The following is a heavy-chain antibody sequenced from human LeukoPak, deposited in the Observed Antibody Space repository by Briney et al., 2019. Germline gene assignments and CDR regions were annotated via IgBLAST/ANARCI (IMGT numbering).Heavy chain of an antibody. Sequence: PGGSLRLSCAASGFTFSSYWMHWVRQAPGKGLVWVSRINSDGSSTSYADSVKGRFTISRDNAKNTLYLQMNSLRAEDTAVYYCASGYLDYGGNSHWGQGTLVTVSS. CDR1: GFTFSSYW. CDR3: ASGYLDYGGNSH. CDR2: INSDGSST. D-gene: IGHD4-23*01. V-gene: IGHV3-74*01. J-gene: IGHJ4*02.